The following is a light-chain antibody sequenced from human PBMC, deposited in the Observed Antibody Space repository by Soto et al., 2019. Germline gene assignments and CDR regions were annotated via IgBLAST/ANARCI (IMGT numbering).Light chain of an antibody. V-gene: IGLV2-18*02. J-gene: IGLJ2*01. CDR2: EVT. CDR1: SSDVGSYNR. Sequence: QSVLTQPPSVSGSPGQSVTISCTGTSSDVGSYNRVSWYQQPPGTAPKLMIYEVTNRASGVPDRFSGSKSGNTASLTISGLQAEDEADYYCSSYTSSSTKVFGGGTKLTVL. CDR3: SSYTSSSTKV.